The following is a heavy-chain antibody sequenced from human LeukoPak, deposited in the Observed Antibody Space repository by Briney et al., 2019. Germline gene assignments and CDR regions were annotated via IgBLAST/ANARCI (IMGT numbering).Heavy chain of an antibody. Sequence: GGSLRLSCAASGFTFSSYAMSWVRQAPGKGLEWVSAISGSGGSTYYADSVKGRITISRDNAKNTLYLQMNSLRAEDTAVYYCARESYDILTGYYSGAFDIWGQGTKVTVSS. J-gene: IGHJ3*02. CDR2: ISGSGGST. CDR3: ARESYDILTGYYSGAFDI. D-gene: IGHD3-9*01. V-gene: IGHV3-23*01. CDR1: GFTFSSYA.